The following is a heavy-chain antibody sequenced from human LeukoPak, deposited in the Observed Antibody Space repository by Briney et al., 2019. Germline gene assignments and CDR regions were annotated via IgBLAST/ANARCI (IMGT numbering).Heavy chain of an antibody. V-gene: IGHV3-7*03. CDR1: GFSLSSHW. CDR2: VNRDGSET. J-gene: IGHJ6*02. Sequence: GGSLRLSCAASGFSLSSHWMTWVRQVPGRGPEWVANVNRDGSETYYLDSVKGRFTISKGNAKNSLYLQMNSLRAEDTALYHCARNNGMDVWGQGTTVIVSS. CDR3: ARNNGMDV.